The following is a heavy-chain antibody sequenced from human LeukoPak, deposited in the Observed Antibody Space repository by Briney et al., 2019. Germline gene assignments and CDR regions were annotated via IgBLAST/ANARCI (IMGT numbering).Heavy chain of an antibody. CDR2: ISSSGSTI. J-gene: IGHJ4*02. V-gene: IGHV3-11*01. CDR3: AREDCSGGSCLFDY. Sequence: GGSLRLSCAASGFTFSDYYMSWIRQAPGKGLEWVSYISSSGSTIYYADSVKGRFTISRDNTKNSLYLQMNSLRAEDTAVYYCAREDCSGGSCLFDYWGQGTLVTVSS. D-gene: IGHD2-15*01. CDR1: GFTFSDYY.